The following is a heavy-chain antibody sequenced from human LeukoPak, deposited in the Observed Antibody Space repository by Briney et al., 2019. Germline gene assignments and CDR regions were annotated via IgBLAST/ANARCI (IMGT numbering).Heavy chain of an antibody. CDR2: INHSGST. J-gene: IGHJ2*01. CDR1: GGSFSGYY. CDR3: ARPVGNAAADSYWYFDL. D-gene: IGHD6-13*01. V-gene: IGHV4-34*01. Sequence: SETLSLTCAVYGGSFSGYYWSWIRQPPGKGLEWIGEINHSGSTNYNPSLKSRVTISVDTSKNQFSLKLSSVTAADTAVYYCARPVGNAAADSYWYFDLWGRGTLVTVSS.